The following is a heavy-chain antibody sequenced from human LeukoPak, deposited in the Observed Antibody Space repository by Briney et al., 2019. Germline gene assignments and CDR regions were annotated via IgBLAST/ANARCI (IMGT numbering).Heavy chain of an antibody. V-gene: IGHV1-69*04. CDR2: IIPILGIA. CDR3: ARDPYYDILTGYYSHYYYYMDV. Sequence: ASVKVSCKASGGTFSSYAISWVRQAPGQGLEWMGRIIPILGIANYAQKFQGRVTITADKSTSTAYMELSSLRSEDTAVYYCARDPYYDILTGYYSHYYYYMDVWGKGTTVTVSS. J-gene: IGHJ6*03. D-gene: IGHD3-9*01. CDR1: GGTFSSYA.